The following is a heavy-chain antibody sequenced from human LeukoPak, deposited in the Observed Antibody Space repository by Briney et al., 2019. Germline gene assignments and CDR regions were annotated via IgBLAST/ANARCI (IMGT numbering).Heavy chain of an antibody. CDR2: VKKDASEK. V-gene: IGHV3-7*01. CDR3: ARDRVSSRGAFDI. Sequence: GGSLRLSCAASGFTFSNNWMTWVRQAPGKGLEWVASVKKDASEKYYVDSVKGRFTISRDNAKNSLYLQMNSLRAEDTAVYYCARDRVSSRGAFDIWGQGTMVTVSS. CDR1: GFTFSNNW. J-gene: IGHJ3*02. D-gene: IGHD3-16*01.